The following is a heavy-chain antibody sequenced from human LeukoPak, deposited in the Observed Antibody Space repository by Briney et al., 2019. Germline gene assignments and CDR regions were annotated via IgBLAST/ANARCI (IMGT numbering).Heavy chain of an antibody. J-gene: IGHJ4*02. CDR1: GFTFAKYA. CDR3: AKDRAGAN. CDR2: TSGSGNVT. V-gene: IGHV3-23*01. Sequence: QPGGSLKLSCVGSGFTFAKYAMTWVREAPGKGLEWVSVTSGSGNVTYYAESVKGRFTISRDNSKRTLYLQMDSLRADDTAIYYCAKDRAGANWGQGTLVLVSS.